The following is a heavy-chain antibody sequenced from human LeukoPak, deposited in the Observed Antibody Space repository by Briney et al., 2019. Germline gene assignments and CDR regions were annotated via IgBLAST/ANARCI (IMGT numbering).Heavy chain of an antibody. V-gene: IGHV4-38-2*01. CDR2: IYHTGST. J-gene: IGHJ4*02. Sequence: SETLSLTCAVSGYSISSGYYWGWIRQPPGLTLAWIGSIYHTGSTYYNPSLKSRVTISVDTSKNQFSLKLSSVTAADTAVYYCARGTGYSSSWYNYWGQGTLVTVSS. D-gene: IGHD6-13*01. CDR1: GYSISSGYY. CDR3: ARGTGYSSSWYNY.